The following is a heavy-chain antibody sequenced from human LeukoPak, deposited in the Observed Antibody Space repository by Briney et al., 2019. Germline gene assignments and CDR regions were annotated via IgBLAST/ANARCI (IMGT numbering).Heavy chain of an antibody. CDR2: IYYSGST. J-gene: IGHJ4*02. V-gene: IGHV4-39*07. Sequence: SETLSLTCTVSGGFISTSTYYWGWIRQSPGTGLEWIGSIYYSGSTFYNPSLKSRVTISIDTSKNQFSLKVSSVTAAGTAVYYCARIGLYYFDYWGQGTLVTVSS. CDR3: ARIGLYYFDY. CDR1: GGFISTSTYY.